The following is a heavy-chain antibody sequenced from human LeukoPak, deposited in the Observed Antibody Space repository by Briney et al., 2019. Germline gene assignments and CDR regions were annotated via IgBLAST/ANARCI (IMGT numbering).Heavy chain of an antibody. D-gene: IGHD5-18*01. CDR2: IANGNT. Sequence: SETLSLTCSVAGGSISTYYWNWLRQTPGKGLEWIGHIANGNTDYNPSLKSRATISVDTSKNQFSLKLTSVTAADTAVYYCARDKAHSYGRYFDPWGQGALVIVSS. CDR1: GGSISTYY. V-gene: IGHV4-59*01. CDR3: ARDKAHSYGRYFDP. J-gene: IGHJ5*02.